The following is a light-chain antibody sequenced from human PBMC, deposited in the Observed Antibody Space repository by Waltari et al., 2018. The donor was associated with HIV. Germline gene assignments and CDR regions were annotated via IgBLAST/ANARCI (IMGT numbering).Light chain of an antibody. CDR3: QTWNTGFRI. CDR2: INKDCRQ. CDR1: SEHSGYG. J-gene: IGLJ2*01. V-gene: IGLV4-69*01. Sequence: QVTLTQSPPTSASLRASVKRTCTLTSEHSGYGGAWHPQKAEKAPRFLMKINKDCRQTRGSGIPELFSGSRSGAQLSLTISSLQSEDEADYFCQTWNTGFRIFGGGTRLTVL.